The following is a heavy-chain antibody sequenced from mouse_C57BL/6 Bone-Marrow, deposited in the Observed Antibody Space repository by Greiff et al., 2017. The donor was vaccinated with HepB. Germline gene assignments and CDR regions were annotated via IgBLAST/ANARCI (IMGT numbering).Heavy chain of an antibody. CDR2: INPNNGGT. Sequence: EVKLVESGPELVKPGASVKISCKASGYTFTDYYMNWVKQSHGKSLEWIGDINPNNGGTSYNQKFKGKATLTVDKSSSTAYMELRSLTSEDSAVYYCARRTRITTVVDWGLYYFDYWGQGTTLTVSS. J-gene: IGHJ2*01. D-gene: IGHD1-1*01. V-gene: IGHV1-26*01. CDR1: GYTFTDYY. CDR3: ARRTRITTVVDWGLYYFDY.